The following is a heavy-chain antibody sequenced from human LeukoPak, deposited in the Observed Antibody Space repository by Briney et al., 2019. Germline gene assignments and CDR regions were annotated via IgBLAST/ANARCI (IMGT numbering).Heavy chain of an antibody. CDR2: INSDGSST. Sequence: GGSLRLSCAASGFTFSSYWMHWVRQAPGKGLGWVSRINSDGSSTSYADSVKRRFTISRDNAKNTLYLQMNSLRAEDTAVYYCAKVMHWYFDLWGRGTLVTVSS. V-gene: IGHV3-74*01. J-gene: IGHJ2*01. CDR3: AKVMHWYFDL. CDR1: GFTFSSYW.